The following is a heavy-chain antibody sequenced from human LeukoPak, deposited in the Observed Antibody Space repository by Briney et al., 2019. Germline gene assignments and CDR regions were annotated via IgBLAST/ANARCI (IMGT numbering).Heavy chain of an antibody. Sequence: GGSLRLSCAASGFTFSSYAMSWVRQAPGKGLEWVSAISGSGGSTYYADSVKGRFTISRDNSKNTLYLQMNSLRAEDTAVYYCAKSRASSGVAPAGYDYWGKGTLVTVSS. CDR3: AKSRASSGVAPAGYDY. D-gene: IGHD6-13*01. CDR1: GFTFSSYA. CDR2: ISGSGGST. V-gene: IGHV3-23*01. J-gene: IGHJ4*02.